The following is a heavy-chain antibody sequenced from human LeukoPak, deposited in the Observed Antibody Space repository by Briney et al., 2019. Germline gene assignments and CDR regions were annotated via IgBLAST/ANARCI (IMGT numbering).Heavy chain of an antibody. J-gene: IGHJ4*02. D-gene: IGHD3-10*01. V-gene: IGHV4-39*01. CDR1: GGSISSSSYY. CDR2: IYYSGST. CDR3: ARRGPNDY. Sequence: SETLSLTCTVSGGSISSSSYYWGWIRQPPGKGLEWIGSIYYSGSTYYNPSLKSRVTISVDTSKNQSSLKLSSVTAADTAVYYCARRGPNDYWGQGTLVTVSS.